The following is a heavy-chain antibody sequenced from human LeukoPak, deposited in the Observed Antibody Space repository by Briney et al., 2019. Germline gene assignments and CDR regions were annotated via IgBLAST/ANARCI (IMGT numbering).Heavy chain of an antibody. Sequence: SETLSLTCTVSGGSISSYYWSWIRQPAGKGLEWIGRIYTSGSTNYNPSLKSRVTMSVDTSKNQFSLKLSSVTAADTAVYYCAREIEYYYDSSGYYYYYYMDVWGKGTTVTVSS. CDR1: GGSISSYY. D-gene: IGHD3-22*01. J-gene: IGHJ6*03. CDR2: IYTSGST. CDR3: AREIEYYYDSSGYYYYYYMDV. V-gene: IGHV4-4*07.